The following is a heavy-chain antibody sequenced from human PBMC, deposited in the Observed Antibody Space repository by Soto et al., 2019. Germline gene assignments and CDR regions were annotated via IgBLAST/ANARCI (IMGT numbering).Heavy chain of an antibody. Sequence: GGSLRLSCAASGFTFSSYAMSWVRQAPGKGLEWVSAISGSGGSTYYADSVKGRFTISRDNSKNTLYLQMNSLRAEDTSLYYCAKDRPDYGSGSYVDYWGQGTLVTVSS. D-gene: IGHD3-10*01. V-gene: IGHV3-23*01. CDR1: GFTFSSYA. J-gene: IGHJ4*02. CDR3: AKDRPDYGSGSYVDY. CDR2: ISGSGGST.